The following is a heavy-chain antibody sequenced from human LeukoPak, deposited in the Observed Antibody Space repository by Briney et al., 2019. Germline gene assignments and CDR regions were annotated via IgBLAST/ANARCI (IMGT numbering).Heavy chain of an antibody. CDR3: AKDKTSGSARSFDY. CDR1: GFTFSSYG. Sequence: GRSLRLSCAASGFTFSSYGMHWVRQAPGKGLEWVAVISYDGSNKYYADSVKGRFTISRDNSKNTLYLQMNSLRAEDTAVYYCAKDKTSGSARSFDYWGQGTLVTVSS. J-gene: IGHJ4*02. V-gene: IGHV3-30*18. CDR2: ISYDGSNK. D-gene: IGHD3-10*01.